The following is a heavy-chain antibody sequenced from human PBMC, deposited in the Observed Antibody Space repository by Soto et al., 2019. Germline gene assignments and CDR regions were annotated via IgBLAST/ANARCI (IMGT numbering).Heavy chain of an antibody. D-gene: IGHD5-18*01. CDR1: GGSISSYY. Sequence: QVQLQESGPGLVKPSETLSLTCTVSGGSISSYYWSWIRQPPGKGLEWIGYIYYSGSTNYNPSLKSRVTISVDTSKNHFSLKLSSVTAADTAVYYCARSRYSYGYSYYYYYYMDVWGKGTTVTVSS. CDR2: IYYSGST. V-gene: IGHV4-59*08. CDR3: ARSRYSYGYSYYYYYYMDV. J-gene: IGHJ6*03.